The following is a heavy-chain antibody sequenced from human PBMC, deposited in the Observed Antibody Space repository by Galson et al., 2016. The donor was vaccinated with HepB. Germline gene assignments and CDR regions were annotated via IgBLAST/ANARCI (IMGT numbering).Heavy chain of an antibody. CDR1: GFNFRTYY. CDR3: VRDNSNWFLFDY. J-gene: IGHJ4*02. V-gene: IGHV3-21*04. CDR2: ISSNSDSI. Sequence: SLRLSCAASGFNFRTYYMDWVRQAPGKGLEWVSSISSNSDSIYYADSVKGRFTISRDNAKNSVFLQMNSLRDEDTAIYYCVRDNSNWFLFDYWGQGALVTVSS. D-gene: IGHD6-13*01.